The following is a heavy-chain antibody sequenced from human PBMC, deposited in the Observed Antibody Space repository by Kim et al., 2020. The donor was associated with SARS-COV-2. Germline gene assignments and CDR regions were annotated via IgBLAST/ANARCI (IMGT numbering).Heavy chain of an antibody. D-gene: IGHD2-2*01. CDR2: INHSGST. V-gene: IGHV4-34*01. CDR1: GGSFSGYY. J-gene: IGHJ5*02. CDR3: ARGPVNPAAHFDDWFDP. Sequence: SETLSLTCAVYGGSFSGYYWSWIRQPPGKGLEWIGEINHSGSTNYNPSLKSRVTISVDTSKNQFSLKLSSVTAADTAVYYCARGPVNPAAHFDDWFDPWGQGTLVTVSS.